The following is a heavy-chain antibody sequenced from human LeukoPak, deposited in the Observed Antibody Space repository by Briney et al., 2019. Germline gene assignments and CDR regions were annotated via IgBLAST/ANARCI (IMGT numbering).Heavy chain of an antibody. V-gene: IGHV3-74*01. Sequence: GSLGLSCAASGFTFSSYWMHWVRQAPGKGLVWVSRINSDGSSTSYADSVKGRFTISRDNAKNTLYLQMNSLRAEDTAVYYCAKDVRNSFAAYGMDVWGQGTTVTVSS. J-gene: IGHJ6*02. CDR3: AKDVRNSFAAYGMDV. CDR2: INSDGSST. CDR1: GFTFSSYW. D-gene: IGHD2-21*01.